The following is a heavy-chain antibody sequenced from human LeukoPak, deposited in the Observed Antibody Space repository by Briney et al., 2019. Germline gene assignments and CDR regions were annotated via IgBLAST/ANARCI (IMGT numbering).Heavy chain of an antibody. Sequence: PSETLSLTCTVSGDSISSSTYYWGWIRQPPGKGLEWLASRYYSGSTYYNPSLKSRVTISVDTSKNQFCLKLSSVTAADTAVYYCARRRVDIVVVVAATPVDAFDIWGQGTMVTVSS. CDR3: ARRRVDIVVVVAATPVDAFDI. CDR2: RYYSGST. CDR1: GDSISSSTYY. J-gene: IGHJ3*02. D-gene: IGHD2-15*01. V-gene: IGHV4-39*07.